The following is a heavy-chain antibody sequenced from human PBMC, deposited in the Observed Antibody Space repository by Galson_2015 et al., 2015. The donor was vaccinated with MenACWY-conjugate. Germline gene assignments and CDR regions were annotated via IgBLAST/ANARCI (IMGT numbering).Heavy chain of an antibody. J-gene: IGHJ5*02. CDR3: ARRYCSGGSCYSGVHDWFDP. D-gene: IGHD2-15*01. CDR1: GYSFTNYW. V-gene: IGHV5-51*01. CDR2: IYPADSDT. Sequence: SGAEVKKPGESLKISCKASGYSFTNYWIGWVRQMPGKGLEWMGIIYPADSDTRYSPSFQGQVTMSADKSISTAYLQWSSLKASDTAMYYCARRYCSGGSCYSGVHDWFDPWGQGTLVTVSS.